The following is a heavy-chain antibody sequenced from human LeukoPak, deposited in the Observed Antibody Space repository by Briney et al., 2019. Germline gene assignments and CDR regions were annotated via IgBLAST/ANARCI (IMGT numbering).Heavy chain of an antibody. D-gene: IGHD3-22*01. CDR2: IYQSGST. CDR3: ARGGRITMIVVVITPFDH. J-gene: IGHJ4*02. V-gene: IGHV4-38-2*01. Sequence: SETLSLTCAVSNYSISSGYYWGCIRQPPGKGLEWIGSIYQSGSTYYNPSLKSRVTVSVDTSKNQFSLKLTSVTAADTAVYYCARGGRITMIVVVITPFDHWGQGTLVTVSS. CDR1: NYSISSGYY.